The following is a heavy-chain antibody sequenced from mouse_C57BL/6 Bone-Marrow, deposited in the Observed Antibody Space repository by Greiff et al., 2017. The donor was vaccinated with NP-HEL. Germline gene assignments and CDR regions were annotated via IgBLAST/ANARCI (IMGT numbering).Heavy chain of an antibody. CDR1: GYTFTSYG. CDR2: IYPRSGNT. Sequence: QVQLKESGAELARPGASVKLSCKASGYTFTSYGISWVKQRTGQGLEWIGEIYPRSGNTYYNEKFKGKATLTADKSSSTAYMELRSLTSEDSAVYFCARENMVYFDYWGQGTTLTVSS. D-gene: IGHD2-2*01. V-gene: IGHV1-81*01. CDR3: ARENMVYFDY. J-gene: IGHJ2*01.